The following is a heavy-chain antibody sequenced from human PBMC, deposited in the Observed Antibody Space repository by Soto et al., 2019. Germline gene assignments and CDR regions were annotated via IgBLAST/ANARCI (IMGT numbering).Heavy chain of an antibody. CDR3: ESFEKWSGIDY. J-gene: IGHJ4*02. D-gene: IGHD3-10*02. V-gene: IGHV4-4*02. CDR2: IYHSGST. Sequence: SETLSLTCAVSGGSISSSNWWSWVRQPPGKGLEWIGEIYHSGSTNYNPSLKSRVTISVDKSKNQFSLKLSSVTAADTAVYYCESFEKWSGIDYWGQGTLVTVSS. CDR1: GGSISSSNW.